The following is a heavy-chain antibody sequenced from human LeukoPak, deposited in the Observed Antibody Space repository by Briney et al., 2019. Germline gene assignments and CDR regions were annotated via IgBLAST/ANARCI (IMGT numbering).Heavy chain of an antibody. D-gene: IGHD6-13*01. CDR1: GFTFDDYA. CDR2: ISWNSGSI. V-gene: IGHV3-9*01. J-gene: IGHJ3*02. Sequence: GGSLRLSCAASGFTFDDYAMHWVRQAPGKGLEWVSGISWNSGSIGYADSVKGRFTISRDNAKNSLYLQMNSLRAEDTALYYCAKDSIAAAGITGDAFDIWGQGTMVTVSS. CDR3: AKDSIAAAGITGDAFDI.